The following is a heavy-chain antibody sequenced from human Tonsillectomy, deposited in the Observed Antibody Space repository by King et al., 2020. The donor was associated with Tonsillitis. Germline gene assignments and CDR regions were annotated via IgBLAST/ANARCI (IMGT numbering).Heavy chain of an antibody. CDR3: APYGGNADFDY. J-gene: IGHJ4*02. Sequence: QLVQSGAEVKKPGSSVKVSCKASGGTFSSYAISWVRQAPGQGLEWMGRIIPILGIANYAQKFQGRVTITADKSTSTAYMELSSLRSEDTAVYYCAPYGGNADFDYWGQGTLVTVSS. D-gene: IGHD4-23*01. CDR1: GGTFSSYA. CDR2: IIPILGIA. V-gene: IGHV1-69*09.